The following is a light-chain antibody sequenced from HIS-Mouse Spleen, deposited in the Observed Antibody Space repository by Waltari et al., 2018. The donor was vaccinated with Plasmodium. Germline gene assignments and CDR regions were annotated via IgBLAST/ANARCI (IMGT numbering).Light chain of an antibody. Sequence: QPVLTQPPSSSASPGDSARLTCTFPSAINVGSYNIYWYLQNPGSPPRYLLYYYSDSDKGQGSGVPSRFSGSKDASANTGILLISGLQSEDEADYYCMIWPSNASGVFGGGTKLTVL. CDR2: YYSDSDK. CDR3: MIWPSNASGV. V-gene: IGLV5-37*01. CDR1: SAINVGSYN. J-gene: IGLJ3*02.